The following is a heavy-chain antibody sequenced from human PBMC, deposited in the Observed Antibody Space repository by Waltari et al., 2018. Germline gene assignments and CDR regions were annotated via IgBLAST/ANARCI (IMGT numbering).Heavy chain of an antibody. CDR3: VRDEPGDGLDY. Sequence: EVQLVESGGALVQPGGSLRLSCATSGFTFSRYWMHWVRQAPGEGLMWVSHIESDESCTTYADSVKGRFTISRDNAKNTVYLQMNSLKDEDTAVYYCVRDEPGDGLDYWGQGTRVTVSS. CDR1: GFTFSRYW. CDR2: IESDESCT. V-gene: IGHV3-74*03. D-gene: IGHD7-27*01. J-gene: IGHJ4*02.